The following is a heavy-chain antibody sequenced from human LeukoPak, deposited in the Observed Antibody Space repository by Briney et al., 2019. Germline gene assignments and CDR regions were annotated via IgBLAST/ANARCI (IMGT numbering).Heavy chain of an antibody. CDR2: IYYSGST. J-gene: IGHJ5*02. Sequence: SETLSLTCTVSGGSISSYYWSWIRQPPGKGLEWIGYIYYSGSTNYNSSLKSRVTISVDTSKYQFSLKLSSVTAADTAVYYCAMFRITMVRGVLSAWFDPWGQGTLVTVSS. D-gene: IGHD3-10*01. CDR1: GGSISSYY. CDR3: AMFRITMVRGVLSAWFDP. V-gene: IGHV4-59*01.